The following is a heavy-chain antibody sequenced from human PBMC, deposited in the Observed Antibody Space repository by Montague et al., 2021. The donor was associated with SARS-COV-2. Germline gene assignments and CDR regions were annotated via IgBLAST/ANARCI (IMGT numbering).Heavy chain of an antibody. J-gene: IGHJ6*02. V-gene: IGHV3-30*04. Sequence: SLRPSCAASGFTFSSYAMHWVRQAPGKGLEWVAVISYDGSNKYYADSVKGRFTISRDNSKNTLYLQMNSLGAEDTAVYYCARKDYYYGMDVWGQGTTVTVSS. CDR3: ARKDYYYGMDV. CDR1: GFTFSSYA. CDR2: ISYDGSNK.